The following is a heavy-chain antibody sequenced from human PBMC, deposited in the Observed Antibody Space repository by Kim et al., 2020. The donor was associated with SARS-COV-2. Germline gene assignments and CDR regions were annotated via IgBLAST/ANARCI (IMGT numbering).Heavy chain of an antibody. J-gene: IGHJ4*02. D-gene: IGHD3-10*01. V-gene: IGHV1-3*01. CDR2: INAGNGNT. Sequence: ASVKVSCKASGYTFTSYAMHWVRQAPGQRLEWMGWINAGNGNTKYSQKFQGRVTITRDTSASTAYMELSSLRSEDTAVYYCARGGLWFGELLTQDSFDYWGQGTLVTVSS. CDR3: ARGGLWFGELLTQDSFDY. CDR1: GYTFTSYA.